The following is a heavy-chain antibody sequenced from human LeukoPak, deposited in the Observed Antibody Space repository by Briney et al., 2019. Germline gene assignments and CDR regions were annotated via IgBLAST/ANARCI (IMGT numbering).Heavy chain of an antibody. CDR3: ARDLGYDAFDI. V-gene: IGHV4-61*02. D-gene: IGHD7-27*01. J-gene: IGHJ3*02. CDR1: GGSISSGSYY. Sequence: KSSQTLSLTCTVSGGSISSGSYYWSWIRQPAGKGLEWIGRIYTSGSTNYNPSLKSRVTISVDTSKNQFSLKLSSVTAADTAVYYSARDLGYDAFDIWGPGTMVTVSS. CDR2: IYTSGST.